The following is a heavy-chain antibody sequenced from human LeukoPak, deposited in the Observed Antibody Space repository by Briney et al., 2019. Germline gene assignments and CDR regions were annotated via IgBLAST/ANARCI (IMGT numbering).Heavy chain of an antibody. J-gene: IGHJ4*02. V-gene: IGHV3-30*02. D-gene: IGHD3-3*01. CDR2: IRYDGSNK. CDR3: AKDIDFWSGYSFDY. Sequence: GGSLRLSCAASGFTFSSYGMHWVRQAPGKGLEWVAFIRYDGSNKYYADSVKGRFTISRDNSKNTLYLQMNSLRAEDTAVYYCAKDIDFWSGYSFDYWGQGTLVTVSS. CDR1: GFTFSSYG.